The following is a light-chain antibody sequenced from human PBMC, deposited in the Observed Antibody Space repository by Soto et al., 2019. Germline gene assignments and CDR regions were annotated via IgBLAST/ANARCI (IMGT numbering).Light chain of an antibody. CDR3: QQYHIYSWT. Sequence: GDRVTITCRASQSIVDWLAWYQQKPGKAPRLLIHRASTLQRGVSSRFRGSGSGTEFTLTISDLQPDDFATYYCQQYHIYSWTFGQGTKVDIK. J-gene: IGKJ1*01. CDR2: RAS. V-gene: IGKV1-5*03. CDR1: QSIVDW.